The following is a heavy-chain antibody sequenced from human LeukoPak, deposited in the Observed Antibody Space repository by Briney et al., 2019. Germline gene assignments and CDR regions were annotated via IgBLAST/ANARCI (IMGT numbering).Heavy chain of an antibody. V-gene: IGHV1-46*01. J-gene: IGHJ4*02. CDR3: ARGDSIAAATDY. D-gene: IGHD6-13*01. Sequence: EASVKVSCKASGYTFTSYYMHWVRQAPGQGLEWMGIINPSGGSTSYAQKFQGRVTITADESTSTAYMELSSLRSEDTAVYYCARGDSIAAATDYWGQGTLVTVSS. CDR2: INPSGGST. CDR1: GYTFTSYY.